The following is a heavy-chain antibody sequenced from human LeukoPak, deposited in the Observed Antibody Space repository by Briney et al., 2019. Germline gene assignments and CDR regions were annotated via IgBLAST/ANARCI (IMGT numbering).Heavy chain of an antibody. D-gene: IGHD3-3*01. J-gene: IGHJ5*02. CDR2: IIPIFGTA. CDR3: ASHYDFSGEGWFDP. V-gene: IGHV1-69*13. CDR1: GGTFSSYA. Sequence: SVKVSCKASGGTFSSYAISWVRQAPGQGLEWMGGIIPIFGTANYAQKFQGRVTITADGSTSTAYMELSSLRSEDTAVYCCASHYDFSGEGWFDPWGQGTLVTVSS.